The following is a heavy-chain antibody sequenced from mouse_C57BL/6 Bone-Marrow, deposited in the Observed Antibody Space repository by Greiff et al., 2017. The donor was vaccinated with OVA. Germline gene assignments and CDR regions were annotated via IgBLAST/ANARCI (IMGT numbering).Heavy chain of an antibody. V-gene: IGHV1-78*01. CDR2: IYPRDGST. J-gene: IGHJ4*01. D-gene: IGHD1-1*01. CDR1: GYTFTDHT. CDR3: TRLTYYGSSYVGRAMDY. Sequence: LQESDAELVKPGASVKISCKVSGYTFTDHTIHWMKQRPEQGLEWIGYIYPRDGSTKYNEKFKGKATLTADKSSSTAYMQLNSLTSEDSAIYFCTRLTYYGSSYVGRAMDYWGQGTSVTVSS.